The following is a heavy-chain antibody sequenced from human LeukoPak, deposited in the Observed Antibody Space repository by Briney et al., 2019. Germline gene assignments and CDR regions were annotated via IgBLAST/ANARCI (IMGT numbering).Heavy chain of an antibody. CDR2: IYHSGST. V-gene: IGHV4-30-2*01. CDR3: ARVARGVAAPYFDY. Sequence: SETLSLTCTVSGGSISSGDYYWSWIRQPPGKGLEWIGYIYHSGSTYYNPSRKSRVTISVDRSKNQFSRKLSSVTAADTAVYYCARVARGVAAPYFDYWGQGALVTVSS. CDR1: GGSISSGDYY. J-gene: IGHJ4*02. D-gene: IGHD6-6*01.